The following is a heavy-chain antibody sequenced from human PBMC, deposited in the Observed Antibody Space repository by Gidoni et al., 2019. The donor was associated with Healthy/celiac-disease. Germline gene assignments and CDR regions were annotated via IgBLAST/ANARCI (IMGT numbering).Heavy chain of an antibody. Sequence: EVQLVESGGGLVQPGGSLRLSCAASGFTVSSNYMSWVRQAPGKGLEWVSVIYSGGSTYYADSVKGRFTISRHKSKNTLYLQMNSLRAEDTAVYYCARALAWGYFDYWGQGTLVTVSS. D-gene: IGHD3-16*01. CDR2: IYSGGST. J-gene: IGHJ4*02. V-gene: IGHV3-53*04. CDR3: ARALAWGYFDY. CDR1: GFTVSSNY.